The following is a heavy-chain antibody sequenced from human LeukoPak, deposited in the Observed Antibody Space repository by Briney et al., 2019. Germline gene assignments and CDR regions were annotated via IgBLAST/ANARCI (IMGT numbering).Heavy chain of an antibody. CDR3: ARDDRYTYDILTGYPNYFDY. J-gene: IGHJ4*02. V-gene: IGHV1-2*04. Sequence: ASVKVSCKASGYTFTGYYMHWVRQAPGQGLGWMGWINPNSGGTNYAQKFQGWVTMTRDTSISTAYMELSRLRSDDTAVYYCARDDRYTYDILTGYPNYFDYWGQGTLVTVSS. CDR2: INPNSGGT. D-gene: IGHD3-9*01. CDR1: GYTFTGYY.